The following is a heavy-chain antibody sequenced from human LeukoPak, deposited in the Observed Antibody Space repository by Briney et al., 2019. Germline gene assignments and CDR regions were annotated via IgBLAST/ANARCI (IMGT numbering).Heavy chain of an antibody. Sequence: PGGSLRLSCAASGFTFSSYWMSWVRQAPGKGLEWVANIKQDGSEKYYVDSVKGRFTISRDNAKNSLYLQMNSLRAEDTAVYYCARDSEGGYDYDPLFDYWGQGTLVTVSS. V-gene: IGHV3-7*01. D-gene: IGHD5-12*01. CDR2: IKQDGSEK. J-gene: IGHJ4*02. CDR1: GFTFSSYW. CDR3: ARDSEGGYDYDPLFDY.